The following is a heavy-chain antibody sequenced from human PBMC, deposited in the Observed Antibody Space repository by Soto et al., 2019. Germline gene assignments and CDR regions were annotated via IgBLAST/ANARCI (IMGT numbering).Heavy chain of an antibody. V-gene: IGHV1-69*13. Sequence: SVKVSCKAPGGTFSTYAISWVRQAPGQGLEWMRGIIPMFDTANYAQRYKDRDTITADESTNTVYMELSSLRSEETAVYFCASGIQLWLRRINNGYSGWGQGTLVTVSS. CDR3: ASGIQLWLRRINNGYSG. CDR1: GGTFSTYA. CDR2: IIPMFDTA. J-gene: IGHJ4*02. D-gene: IGHD5-18*01.